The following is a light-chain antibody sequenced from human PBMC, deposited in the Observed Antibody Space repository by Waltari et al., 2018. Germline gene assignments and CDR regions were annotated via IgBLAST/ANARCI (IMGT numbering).Light chain of an antibody. Sequence: QSPLTQPPSASGSPGQSVTISCAGTRNDVGGYNFVPWYQQHPGKAPKLMIFEVNQRPSGVPDRFSGSKSGNTASLTVSGLQAEDEADYYCCSYAGSNYFYVFGTGTKVTVL. V-gene: IGLV2-8*01. J-gene: IGLJ1*01. CDR2: EVN. CDR3: CSYAGSNYFYV. CDR1: RNDVGGYNF.